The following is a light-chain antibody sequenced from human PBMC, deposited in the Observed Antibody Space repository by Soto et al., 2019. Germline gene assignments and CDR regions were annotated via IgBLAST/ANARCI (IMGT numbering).Light chain of an antibody. CDR3: QQYKSYPWT. J-gene: IGKJ1*01. CDR2: DAS. CDR1: ESLIGW. V-gene: IGKV1-5*01. Sequence: DIQLTQSPPTLSASVGDTVTISCRASESLIGWLAWYQQRPGSAPKLLIYDASSSEGGVPSRFTGDGSGTEFSLTIASLQPDDFGTYYCQQYKSYPWTFGQGTKVDLK.